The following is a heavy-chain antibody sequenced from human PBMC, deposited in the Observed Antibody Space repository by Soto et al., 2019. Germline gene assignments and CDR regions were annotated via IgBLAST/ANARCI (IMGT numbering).Heavy chain of an antibody. CDR1: GESFSGYY. Sequence: QVQLQQWGAGLLKPSETLSLTCDVSGESFSGYYWSWIRQPPGKGLEWIGQIFHGGGTNYSPSLKSRVTISVDTSKNQFSLELTSVTVADTAVYYCARPHYDSNTFYSFFDYWGQGTLVTVSS. CDR3: ARPHYDSNTFYSFFDY. J-gene: IGHJ4*02. CDR2: IFHGGGT. V-gene: IGHV4-34*12. D-gene: IGHD3-22*01.